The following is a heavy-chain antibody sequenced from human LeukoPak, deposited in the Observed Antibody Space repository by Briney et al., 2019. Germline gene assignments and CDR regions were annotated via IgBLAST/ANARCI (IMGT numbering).Heavy chain of an antibody. J-gene: IGHJ4*02. CDR1: GFSFSSNS. D-gene: IGHD1-26*01. V-gene: IGHV3-30*03. Sequence: GGSLRLSCAASGFSFSSNSMHWVRQAPGKGLEWVAVMSRDGVNGYYSESVKGRFTVSSDNSRNTVYLQMSGLSAEDTALYYCVREILGAGDYWGQGTFVAVSS. CDR2: MSRDGVNG. CDR3: VREILGAGDY.